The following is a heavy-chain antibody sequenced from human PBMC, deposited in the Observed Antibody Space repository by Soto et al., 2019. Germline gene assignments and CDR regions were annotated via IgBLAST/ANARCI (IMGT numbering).Heavy chain of an antibody. CDR1: GGSISSGGYY. V-gene: IGHV4-31*03. CDR2: IYYSGST. Sequence: SETLSLTCNVSGGSISSGGYYWSWIRQHPGKGLEWIGYIYYSGSTYYNPSLKSRVTISVDTSKNQFSLKLSSVTAADTAVYYCARVPYCTNGVCYYGFDYWGQGTLVTVSS. D-gene: IGHD2-8*01. J-gene: IGHJ4*02. CDR3: ARVPYCTNGVCYYGFDY.